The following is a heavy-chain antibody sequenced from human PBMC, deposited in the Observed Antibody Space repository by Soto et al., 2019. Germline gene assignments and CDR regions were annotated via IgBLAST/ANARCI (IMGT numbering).Heavy chain of an antibody. Sequence: GGSLRLSCVASGFTFSDHYMDWVRQAPGKGLEWVSYIGIGSSTKYYADSVKGRFTISRDNAKNSLYLQMNSLRAEDTAVYYCARDQLYYNDISGRPLNAFDVWGQGTMVTVSS. D-gene: IGHD3-22*01. CDR1: GFTFSDHY. J-gene: IGHJ3*01. CDR2: IGIGSSTK. V-gene: IGHV3-48*01. CDR3: ARDQLYYNDISGRPLNAFDV.